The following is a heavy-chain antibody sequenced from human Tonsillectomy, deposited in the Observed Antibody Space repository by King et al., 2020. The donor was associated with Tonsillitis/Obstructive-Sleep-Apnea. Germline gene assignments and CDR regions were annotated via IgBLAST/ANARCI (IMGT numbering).Heavy chain of an antibody. CDR2: IYHSGST. D-gene: IGHD2-2*02. J-gene: IGHJ5*02. CDR3: ARAIVVVPAAIPDIWCDP. V-gene: IGHV4-30-2*01. CDR1: GGSISSGGYS. Sequence: QLQESGSGLVKPSQTLSLTCAVSGGSISSGGYSWSWIRQPPGKGLEWIGYIYHSGSTYYNPSLKSRVTISVDRSKNQFSLKLSSVTAADTAVYYCARAIVVVPAAIPDIWCDPWGQGTLVTVSS.